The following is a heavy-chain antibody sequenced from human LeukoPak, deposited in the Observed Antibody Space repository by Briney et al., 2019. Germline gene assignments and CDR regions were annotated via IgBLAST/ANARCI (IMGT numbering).Heavy chain of an antibody. J-gene: IGHJ4*02. CDR3: ARELLCSGGSCYFDY. Sequence: PSETLSLTCTVSGGSISSSSYYWGWIRQTPGKGLEWIGSIYYSGSTYYNPSLKSRVTISVDTSKNQFSLKLSSVTAADTAVYYCARELLCSGGSCYFDYWGQGTLVTVSS. V-gene: IGHV4-39*02. CDR1: GGSISSSSYY. CDR2: IYYSGST. D-gene: IGHD2-15*01.